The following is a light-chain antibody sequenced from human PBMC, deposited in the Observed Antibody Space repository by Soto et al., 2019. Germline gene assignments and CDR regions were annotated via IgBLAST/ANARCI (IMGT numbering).Light chain of an antibody. Sequence: DIQMTQSPSTLSASVGDRVTITCRASQSISSWLAWYQQKPGKAPKLLIYKASSLESGVPSRFSGSGSGTEFTLTISSLQPDDFATYYGQQYNSYSRRTFGQGTKLEIK. CDR2: KAS. V-gene: IGKV1-5*03. J-gene: IGKJ2*01. CDR3: QQYNSYSRRT. CDR1: QSISSW.